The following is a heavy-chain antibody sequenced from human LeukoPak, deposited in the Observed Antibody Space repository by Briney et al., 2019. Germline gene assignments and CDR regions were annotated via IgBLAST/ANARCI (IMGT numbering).Heavy chain of an antibody. J-gene: IGHJ6*02. CDR3: ARVKRIVVVVPAAPDTYYYYYGMDV. Sequence: GASVKVSCKASGYTFTSYGISWVRQAPGQGLEWMGWISAYNGNTNYAQKLQGRVTMTTDTSTSTAYMELRSLRSDDTAVYYCARVKRIVVVVPAAPDTYYYYYGMDVWGQGTTVTVSS. CDR1: GYTFTSYG. D-gene: IGHD2-2*01. CDR2: ISAYNGNT. V-gene: IGHV1-18*01.